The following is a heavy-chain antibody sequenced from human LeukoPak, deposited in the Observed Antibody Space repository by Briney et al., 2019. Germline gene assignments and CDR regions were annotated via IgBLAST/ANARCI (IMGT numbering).Heavy chain of an antibody. V-gene: IGHV1-69*06. CDR1: GGTFSSYA. CDR2: IVPSFGTA. J-gene: IGHJ6*03. CDR3: ARGEGTALFPYYYYYYMDV. Sequence: ASVKVSCKASGGTFSSYAISWVRQAPGQGLEWMGGIVPSFGTANYAQKFRGRVTITADKSTSTAYMELSSLRSEDTAVYYCARGEGTALFPYYYYYYMDVWGKGTTVTVSS. D-gene: IGHD2-21*01.